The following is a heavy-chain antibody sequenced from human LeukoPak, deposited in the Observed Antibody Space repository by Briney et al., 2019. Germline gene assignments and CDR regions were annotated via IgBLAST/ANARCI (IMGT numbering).Heavy chain of an antibody. J-gene: IGHJ4*02. D-gene: IGHD6-19*01. V-gene: IGHV3-21*06. CDR2: ISTTSTYI. CDR3: ARVYDPHSSGWYSPYRDY. Sequence: GGSLRLSCAASGFAFSSYNMKWVRQAPGKGLEWVSFISTTSTYIYYADSVKGRFTVSRDNSKNLLYLQMNSLRAEDTAVYYCARVYDPHSSGWYSPYRDYWGQGTLVTGSS. CDR1: GFAFSSYN.